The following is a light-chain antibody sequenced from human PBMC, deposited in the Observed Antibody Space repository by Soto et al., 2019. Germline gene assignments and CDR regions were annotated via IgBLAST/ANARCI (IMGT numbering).Light chain of an antibody. CDR3: SSYRGSSTVI. V-gene: IGLV2-14*01. CDR1: SSDVGGYNY. Sequence: QSALTQPASVSGSPGQSITISCTGTSSDVGGYNYVSWYQQHPGKAPKLMIYEVNNRPSGVSSRFSGSKSGNTASLTISGLQAEDEADYYCSSYRGSSTVIFGGGTQLTVL. J-gene: IGLJ2*01. CDR2: EVN.